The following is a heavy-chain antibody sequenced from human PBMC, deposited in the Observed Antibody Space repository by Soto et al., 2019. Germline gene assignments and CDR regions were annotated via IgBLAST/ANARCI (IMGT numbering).Heavy chain of an antibody. CDR3: ARGVVATTRRFDS. D-gene: IGHD5-12*01. CDR1: GGSLRGSS. J-gene: IGHJ4*02. Sequence: QVQLQQGGAGRLKPSETRSLTCTIYGGSLRGSSWSWIRQPPGRGLEWIGEINHSGGTNYNSSLKSRVTISVDTSKNQLSLNLTSVTAADTAVYYCARGVVATTRRFDSWGQGTLVTVSS. V-gene: IGHV4-34*01. CDR2: INHSGGT.